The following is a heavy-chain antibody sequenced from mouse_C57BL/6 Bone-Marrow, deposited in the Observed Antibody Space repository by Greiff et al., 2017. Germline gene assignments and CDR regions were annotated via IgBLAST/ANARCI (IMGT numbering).Heavy chain of an antibody. CDR2: INPGSGGT. Sequence: QVHVKQSGAELVRPGTSVKVSCKASGYAFTNYLIEWVKQRPGQGLEWIGVINPGSGGTNYNEKFKGKATLTADKSSSTAYMQLSSLTSEDSAVYFCAREDDGYYWFAYWGQGTLVTGSA. CDR1: GYAFTNYL. CDR3: AREDDGYYWFAY. J-gene: IGHJ3*01. D-gene: IGHD2-3*01. V-gene: IGHV1-54*01.